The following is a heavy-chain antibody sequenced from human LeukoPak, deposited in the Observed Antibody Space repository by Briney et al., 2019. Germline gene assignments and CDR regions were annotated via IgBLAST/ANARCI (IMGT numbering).Heavy chain of an antibody. CDR3: AREGGHYYYYGMDV. D-gene: IGHD1-26*01. CDR1: GGSISSGDYY. Sequence: SETLSLTCTVSGGSISSGDYYWSWIRQPPGKGLEWIGYIYYSGSTYYNPSLKSRVTISVDTSKNQFSLKLSSVTAADTAVYYCAREGGHYYYYGMDVWGQGTTVTVSS. V-gene: IGHV4-30-4*01. CDR2: IYYSGST. J-gene: IGHJ6*02.